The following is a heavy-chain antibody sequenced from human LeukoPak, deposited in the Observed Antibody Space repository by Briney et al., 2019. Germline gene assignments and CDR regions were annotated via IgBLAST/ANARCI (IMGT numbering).Heavy chain of an antibody. Sequence: GASVKVSCKASGYSFTSHYMHWVRQAPGRGLEWMGWINPNSGGTNYAQKFQGRVTMTRDTSISTAYMELSRLRSDDTAVYYCARGRIMITFGGVIVPNWFDPWGQGTLVTVSS. V-gene: IGHV1-2*02. J-gene: IGHJ5*02. CDR3: ARGRIMITFGGVIVPNWFDP. CDR2: INPNSGGT. CDR1: GYSFTSHY. D-gene: IGHD3-16*02.